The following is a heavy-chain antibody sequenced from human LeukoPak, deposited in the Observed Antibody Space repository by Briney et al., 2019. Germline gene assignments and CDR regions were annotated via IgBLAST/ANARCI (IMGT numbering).Heavy chain of an antibody. CDR1: GFTFSDYY. CDR2: ISSGGSTI. V-gene: IGHV3-11*01. Sequence: PGGSLRLSCAASGFTFSDYYMSWIRQAPGKGLEWVSYISSGGSTIYHADSVKGRFTISRDNAKNSLYLQMSSLRAEDTAVYYCARDQPKQDTYSYNPYYNYMDVWGQGTTVTVSS. CDR3: ARDQPKQDTYSYNPYYNYMDV. D-gene: IGHD5-18*01. J-gene: IGHJ6*03.